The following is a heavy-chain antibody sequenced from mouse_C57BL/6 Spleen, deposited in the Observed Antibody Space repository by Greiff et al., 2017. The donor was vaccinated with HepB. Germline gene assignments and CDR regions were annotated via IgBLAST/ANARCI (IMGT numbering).Heavy chain of an antibody. Sequence: QVQLQQPGAELVMPGASVKLSCKASGYTFTSYWMHWVKQRPGQGLEWIGEIDPSDSYTNYNQKFKGKSTLTVDKSSSTAYMQLSSLTSEDSAVYYCARGWDYAYFDYWGQGTTLTVSS. J-gene: IGHJ2*01. CDR2: IDPSDSYT. CDR3: ARGWDYAYFDY. D-gene: IGHD1-1*02. V-gene: IGHV1-69*01. CDR1: GYTFTSYW.